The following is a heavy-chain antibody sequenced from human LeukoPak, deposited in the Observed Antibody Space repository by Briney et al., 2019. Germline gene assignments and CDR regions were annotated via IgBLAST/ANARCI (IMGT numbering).Heavy chain of an antibody. J-gene: IGHJ6*04. CDR3: ARGLTLYSGSYYPQDV. CDR1: GYTFTGYY. Sequence: ASVKVSCKAYGYTFTGYYMYWVRQAPGQGLEWVGWINPNSGGTNYAQKFQGRVTMTTDTSISTAYMELSRLIPDDTAVYYCARGLTLYSGSYYPQDVWGKGTTVTVSS. V-gene: IGHV1-2*02. CDR2: INPNSGGT. D-gene: IGHD1-26*01.